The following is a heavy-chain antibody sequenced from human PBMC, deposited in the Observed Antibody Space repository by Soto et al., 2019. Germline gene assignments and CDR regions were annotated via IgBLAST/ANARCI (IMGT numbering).Heavy chain of an antibody. Sequence: EVQLVESGGGLVQPGGSLRLSCAASGFTFSSYEMNWVRQAPGKGLEWVSYISSSGSTIYYADSVKGRFTISRDNAKNSLYMQMNSLRAEDTAVYYCASSGWYHWFDPWGQGTLVTVSS. CDR3: ASSGWYHWFDP. CDR2: ISSSGSTI. D-gene: IGHD6-19*01. V-gene: IGHV3-48*03. CDR1: GFTFSSYE. J-gene: IGHJ5*02.